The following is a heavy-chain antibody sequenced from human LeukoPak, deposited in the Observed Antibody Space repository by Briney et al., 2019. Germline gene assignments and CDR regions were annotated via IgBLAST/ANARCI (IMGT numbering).Heavy chain of an antibody. Sequence: GGSLRLSCAASGFTVSSNYMSWVRQAPGKGLEWVSLIYSGGGTYYADSVKGRFTISRDNSKNTLYLQMNSLRAEDTAVYYCARDLLAYCGGDCYCDYWGQGTLVTVSS. J-gene: IGHJ4*02. CDR2: IYSGGGT. CDR3: ARDLLAYCGGDCYCDY. V-gene: IGHV3-53*01. D-gene: IGHD2-21*02. CDR1: GFTVSSNY.